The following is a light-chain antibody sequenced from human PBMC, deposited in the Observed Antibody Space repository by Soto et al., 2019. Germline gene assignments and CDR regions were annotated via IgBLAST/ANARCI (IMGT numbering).Light chain of an antibody. CDR1: QSVRDSY. CDR2: GAS. CDR3: QQDKNSPLT. J-gene: IGKJ4*02. Sequence: VLPQSPATLSLGPGERATLSFRASQSVRDSYLAWYQQKPGQAPRLLIYGASTRSTSFPARFSGNGSETEFTLTISSLQSEDIATYYCQQDKNSPLTFGGGTKVDI. V-gene: IGKV3-15*01.